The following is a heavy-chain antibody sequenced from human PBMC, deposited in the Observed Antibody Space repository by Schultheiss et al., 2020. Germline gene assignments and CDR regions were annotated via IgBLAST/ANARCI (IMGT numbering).Heavy chain of an antibody. Sequence: SQTLSLTCTVSGGSISSGGYYWSWIRQHPGKGLEWIGYIYYSGSTYYNPSLKSRVTISVDTSKNQFSLKLSSVTAADTAVYYCARGMITFGGVIVEDGMDVWGQGTTVTVSS. CDR3: ARGMITFGGVIVEDGMDV. CDR1: GGSISSGGYY. J-gene: IGHJ6*02. D-gene: IGHD3-16*02. V-gene: IGHV4-30-4*08. CDR2: IYYSGST.